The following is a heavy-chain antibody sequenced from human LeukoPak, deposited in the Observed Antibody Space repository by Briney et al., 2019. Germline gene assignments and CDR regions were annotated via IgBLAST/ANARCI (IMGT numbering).Heavy chain of an antibody. CDR3: ARDKSYDYVWGSYRLDAFDI. Sequence: ASVKVSCKASGYTFTGYYMHWVRQAPGQGPEWMGWINPNSGGTNYAQKFQGRVTMTRDTSISTAYMELSRLRSDDTAVYYCARDKSYDYVWGSYRLDAFDIWGQGTMVTVSS. V-gene: IGHV1-2*02. J-gene: IGHJ3*02. CDR2: INPNSGGT. CDR1: GYTFTGYY. D-gene: IGHD3-16*02.